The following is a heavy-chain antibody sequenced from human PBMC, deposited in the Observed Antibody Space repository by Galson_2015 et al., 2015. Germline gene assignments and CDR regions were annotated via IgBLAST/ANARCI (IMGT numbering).Heavy chain of an antibody. V-gene: IGHV5-51*03. Sequence: QSGAEVKKPGESLKISCKGSGYSFTSYWIGWVRQMPGKGLEWMGIIYPGDSDTRYSPSFQGQVTTSADKSISTAYLQWSSLKASDTAMYYWARPRDCSSNSCALDYWGQGTLVTVAS. CDR3: ARPRDCSSNSCALDY. D-gene: IGHD2-2*01. CDR2: IYPGDSDT. CDR1: GYSFTSYW. J-gene: IGHJ4*02.